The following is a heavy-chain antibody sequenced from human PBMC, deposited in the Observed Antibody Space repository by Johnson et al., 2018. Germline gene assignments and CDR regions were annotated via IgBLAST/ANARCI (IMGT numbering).Heavy chain of an antibody. Sequence: EVQLGECGGGLVKPGVTIRLWCAASGFTFSSYSMNWVRQAPGKGLEWVSSISSSSSYIYYADSVKGRFTISRDNAKNSLYLQMNSLRAEDTAVYYCARSQAVQHWGQGTLVTVSS. J-gene: IGHJ1*01. CDR3: ARSQAVQH. CDR1: GFTFSSYS. CDR2: ISSSSSYI. V-gene: IGHV3-21*01.